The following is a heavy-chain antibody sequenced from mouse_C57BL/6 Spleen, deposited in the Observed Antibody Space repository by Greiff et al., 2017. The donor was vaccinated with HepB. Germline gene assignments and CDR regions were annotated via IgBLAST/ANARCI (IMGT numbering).Heavy chain of an antibody. Sequence: VQLQQSGPELVKPGASVKISCKASGYTFTDYYMNWVKQSHGKSLEWIGDINPNNGGTSYNQKFKGKATLTVDKSSSTAYMELRSLTSEDSAVYYCARSDAQYYFDYWGQGTTLTVSS. CDR2: INPNNGGT. J-gene: IGHJ2*01. CDR1: GYTFTDYY. CDR3: ARSDAQYYFDY. V-gene: IGHV1-26*01. D-gene: IGHD3-2*02.